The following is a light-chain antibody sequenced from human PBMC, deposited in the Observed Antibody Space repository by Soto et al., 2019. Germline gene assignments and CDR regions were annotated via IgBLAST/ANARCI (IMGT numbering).Light chain of an antibody. J-gene: IGLJ1*01. CDR2: EVS. V-gene: IGLV2-8*01. CDR1: SSDVGGYNF. Sequence: QSALTQPPSASGSPGQSVTISCTGTSSDVGGYNFVSWYQQHPGKAPKLMIYEVSKRPSGVPDRFSGSKSDNTASLTVSGRQGEDEADYYCSSYAGSNNRYVFGTGTKLTVL. CDR3: SSYAGSNNRYV.